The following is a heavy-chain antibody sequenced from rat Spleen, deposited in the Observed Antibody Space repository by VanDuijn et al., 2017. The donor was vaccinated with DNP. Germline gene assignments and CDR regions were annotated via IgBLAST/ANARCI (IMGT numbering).Heavy chain of an antibody. J-gene: IGHJ1*01. CDR3: ARLNWERDYWYFDF. Sequence: VQLQESGPGLVKPSQSLSLTCSVTGFSITTTYSYWNWLRKFSGNKLEWMGYISYDSSIYYNPSLESRISITRDTSNNQFFLHLNTVATEDTAVYYCARLNWERDYWYFDFWGPGTMVTVSS. V-gene: IGHV3-5*01. CDR1: GFSITTTYSY. D-gene: IGHD5-1*01. CDR2: ISYDSSI.